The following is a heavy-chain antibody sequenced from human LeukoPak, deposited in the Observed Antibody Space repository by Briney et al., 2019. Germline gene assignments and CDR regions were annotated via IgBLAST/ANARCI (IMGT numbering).Heavy chain of an antibody. CDR3: AKAYYGSGSPLDWFDP. D-gene: IGHD3-10*01. V-gene: IGHV3-30*18. CDR2: ISYDGGKK. Sequence: GRSLRLSCAASGFTFSSYGMHWVRQAPGKGLEWVAIISYDGGKKYYGDSVKGRFTISRDNSKNTLYLQMNSLRAEDTAVYYCAKAYYGSGSPLDWFDPWGQGTLVTDSS. J-gene: IGHJ5*02. CDR1: GFTFSSYG.